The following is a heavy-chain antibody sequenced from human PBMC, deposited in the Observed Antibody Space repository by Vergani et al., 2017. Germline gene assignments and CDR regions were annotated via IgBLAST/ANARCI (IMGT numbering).Heavy chain of an antibody. CDR3: ASPTQHRLGCAGQLCAFYM. CDR2: IYYSGST. Sequence: QLQLQESGPGLVKPSETLSLTCTVSGGSISSSSYYWGWIRQPPGKGLEWIGSIYYSGSTYYNPSLKSRVTISVDTSKNQFSLKLSSVTAADTAVYYCASPTQHRLGCAGQLCAFYMWGQGTMVTVSS. D-gene: IGHD6-13*01. V-gene: IGHV4-39*01. J-gene: IGHJ3*02. CDR1: GGSISSSSYY.